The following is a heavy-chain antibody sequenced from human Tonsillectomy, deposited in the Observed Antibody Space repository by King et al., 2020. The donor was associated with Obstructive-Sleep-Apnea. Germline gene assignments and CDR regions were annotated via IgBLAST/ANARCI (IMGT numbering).Heavy chain of an antibody. CDR1: GFTFDDYA. Sequence: VQLVESGGGLVQPGRSLRLSCAASGFTFDDYAMHWVRQAPGKGLEWVSGISWNSGSIGYADSVKGRFTISRDNAKNSLYLQMNSLRAEDTALYYCAKDLGVGSGSYFSLRYDAFDIWGQGTMVTVSS. V-gene: IGHV3-9*01. CDR2: ISWNSGSI. D-gene: IGHD1-26*01. CDR3: AKDLGVGSGSYFSLRYDAFDI. J-gene: IGHJ3*02.